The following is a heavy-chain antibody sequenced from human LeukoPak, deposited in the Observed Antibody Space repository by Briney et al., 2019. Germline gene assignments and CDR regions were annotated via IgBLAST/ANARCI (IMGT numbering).Heavy chain of an antibody. Sequence: PGGSLRLSCAASGFTFSIYAMSWVRQAPGKGLEWVSGISGSGDLTYYAGSVKGRFTISRDNSENTLYLQMNSLRAEDTAIYYCAKDRPNYYGNNGHYYRRDGDSWGQGTLVTVSS. D-gene: IGHD3-22*01. CDR2: ISGSGDLT. J-gene: IGHJ5*01. V-gene: IGHV3-23*01. CDR3: AKDRPNYYGNNGHYYRRDGDS. CDR1: GFTFSIYA.